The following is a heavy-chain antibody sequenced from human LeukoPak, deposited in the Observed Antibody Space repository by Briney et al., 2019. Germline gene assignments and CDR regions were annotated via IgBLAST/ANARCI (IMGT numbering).Heavy chain of an antibody. CDR1: GYTFTSYG. CDR2: ISAYNGNT. CDR3: GLTVFNCGGDCYSSY. V-gene: IGHV1-18*01. J-gene: IGHJ4*02. Sequence: ASVKVSCKASGYTFTSYGISWVRQAPGQGLEWMGWISAYNGNTNYAQKLQGRVTMTTDTSTSTAYMELRSLRSDDTAVYYCGLTVFNCGGDCYSSYWGQGTVVTVSS. D-gene: IGHD2-21*02.